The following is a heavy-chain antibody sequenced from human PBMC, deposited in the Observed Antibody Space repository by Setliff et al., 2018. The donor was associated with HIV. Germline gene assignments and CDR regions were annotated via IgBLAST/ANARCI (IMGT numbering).Heavy chain of an antibody. CDR1: GHTFIDFY. D-gene: IGHD6-19*01. CDR2: INPKNGVA. Sequence: ASVKVSCKTSGHTFIDFYIHWMRQVPGQRLEWMGRINPKNGVANYLKKFEGRVTLTRDTSTNTAYMELIRPRFDDTAIYYCARAYFSVAMTRNRFDPWGQGTLVTVSS. CDR3: ARAYFSVAMTRNRFDP. V-gene: IGHV1-2*06. J-gene: IGHJ5*02.